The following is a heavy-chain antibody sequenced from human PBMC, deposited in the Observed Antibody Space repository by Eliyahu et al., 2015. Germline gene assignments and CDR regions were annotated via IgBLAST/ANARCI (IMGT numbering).Heavy chain of an antibody. Sequence: QVQLVQSGAEVKKPGASVKVSCKASGYTFTSYDINWVRQATGQGLEWMGWMNPNSGNTGYAQKFQGRVTMTRNTSISTAYMELSSLRSEDTAVYYCARAGPRYYYDSSGFALIDWGQGTLVTVSS. D-gene: IGHD3-22*01. V-gene: IGHV1-8*01. CDR1: GYTFTSYD. CDR3: ARAGPRYYYDSSGFALID. CDR2: MNPNSGNT. J-gene: IGHJ4*02.